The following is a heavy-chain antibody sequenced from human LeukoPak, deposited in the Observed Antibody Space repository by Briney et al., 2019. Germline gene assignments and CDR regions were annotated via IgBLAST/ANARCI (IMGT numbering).Heavy chain of an antibody. D-gene: IGHD5-24*01. J-gene: IGHJ3*02. Sequence: ASVKVSCKVSGYTLTELSMHWVRQAPGKGLEWMGGFDPEDGETIYAQKFQGRVTMTEDTSTDTAYMELSSLRSEDTAAYYCATGSKRDGSNYNDIWGQGTMVTVSS. V-gene: IGHV1-24*01. CDR1: GYTLTELS. CDR2: FDPEDGET. CDR3: ATGSKRDGSNYNDI.